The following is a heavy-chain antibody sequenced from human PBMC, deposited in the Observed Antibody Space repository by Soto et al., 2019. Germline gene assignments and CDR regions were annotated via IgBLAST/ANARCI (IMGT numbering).Heavy chain of an antibody. D-gene: IGHD3-22*01. Sequence: GESLKISCKGSGYSFTSYWIGWVRQMPGKGLEWMGIIYPGDSDTRYSPSFQGQVTISADKSISTVYLQWSSLKASDTAMYYCAVTYYYDSSGYYYYYGMDVWGQGTTVTVSS. J-gene: IGHJ6*02. CDR2: IYPGDSDT. V-gene: IGHV5-51*01. CDR1: GYSFTSYW. CDR3: AVTYYYDSSGYYYYYGMDV.